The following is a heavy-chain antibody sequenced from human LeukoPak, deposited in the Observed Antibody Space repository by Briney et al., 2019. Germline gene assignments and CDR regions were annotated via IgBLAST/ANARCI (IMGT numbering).Heavy chain of an antibody. CDR1: GGSISSGDYY. D-gene: IGHD3-3*01. CDR2: IYYSEST. V-gene: IGHV4-30-4*01. CDR3: ARYGITIFGVVIIT. Sequence: PSQTLSLTCTVSGGSISSGDYYWSWIRQPPGKGLEWIGYIYYSESTYYNPSLKSRVTISVDTSKNQFSLKLSSVTAADTAVYYCARYGITIFGVVIITWGQGTLVTVSS. J-gene: IGHJ5*02.